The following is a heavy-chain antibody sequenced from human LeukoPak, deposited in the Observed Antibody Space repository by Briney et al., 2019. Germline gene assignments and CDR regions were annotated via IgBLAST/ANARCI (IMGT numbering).Heavy chain of an antibody. Sequence: GRSLRLSCAASGFTFSSYGMHWVRQAPGKGLEWVAVISYDGSNKYYADSVKGRFTISRDNSKNTLYLQMNSLRAEDTAVYYCAKDVKYWGQGTLVTVSS. J-gene: IGHJ4*02. CDR1: GFTFSSYG. V-gene: IGHV3-30*18. CDR2: ISYDGSNK. CDR3: AKDVKY.